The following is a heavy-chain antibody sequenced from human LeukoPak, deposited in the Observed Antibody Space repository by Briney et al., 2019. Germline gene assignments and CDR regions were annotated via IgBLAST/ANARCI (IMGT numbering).Heavy chain of an antibody. CDR2: ISWNSGSI. Sequence: GGSLRLSCAASGFTFDDYAMHWVRQAPGKGLEWVSGISWNSGSIGYADSVKGRFTISRDNAKNSLYLQMNSLRAEDTAVYYCARAHPGDYSDFQFDYWGQGTLVTVSS. V-gene: IGHV3-9*01. J-gene: IGHJ4*02. CDR1: GFTFDDYA. CDR3: ARAHPGDYSDFQFDY. D-gene: IGHD4-11*01.